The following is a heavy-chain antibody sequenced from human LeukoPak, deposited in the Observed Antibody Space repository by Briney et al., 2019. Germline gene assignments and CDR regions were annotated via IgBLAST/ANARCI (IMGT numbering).Heavy chain of an antibody. CDR2: ISAYNGNT. Sequence: ASVKVSCKASGYTFTSYGISWVRQAPGQGLEWMGWISAYNGNTNYAQKLQGRVTMTTDTSTSTAYMELSSLRSEDTAVYYCARVGTSVYVYSSSSERGGLDYWGQGTLVTVSS. V-gene: IGHV1-18*01. CDR1: GYTFTSYG. CDR3: ARVGTSVYVYSSSSERGGLDY. D-gene: IGHD6-6*01. J-gene: IGHJ4*02.